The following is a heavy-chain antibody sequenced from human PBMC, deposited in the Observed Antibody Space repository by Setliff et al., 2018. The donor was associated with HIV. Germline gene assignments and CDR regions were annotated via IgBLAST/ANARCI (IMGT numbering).Heavy chain of an antibody. CDR1: GYTFTNNG. J-gene: IGHJ4*02. Sequence: ASVKVSCKASGYTFTNNGINWVRQAPGQGLEWMGWISGDNGNTKYAQKLQGRVTMTTDTSTSTAYMDLRSLRADDTALYYCARVPRTGPLDYWGQGTLVTVSS. CDR2: ISGDNGNT. V-gene: IGHV1-18*01. CDR3: ARVPRTGPLDY.